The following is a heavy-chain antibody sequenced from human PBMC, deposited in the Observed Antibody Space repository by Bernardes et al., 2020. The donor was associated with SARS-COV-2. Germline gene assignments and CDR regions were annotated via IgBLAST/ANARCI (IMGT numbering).Heavy chain of an antibody. CDR1: GGSISSYY. CDR3: ARCTRERTRVDP. CDR2: IYYSGST. D-gene: IGHD1-26*01. Sequence: SETLSLTCTVSGGSISSYYWSWIRQPPGKGLEWIGYIYYSGSTNYNPSLKSRVTISVDTSKNQFSLKLSSVTAADTAVYYCARCTRERTRVDPWGQGTLVTVSS. V-gene: IGHV4-59*12. J-gene: IGHJ5*02.